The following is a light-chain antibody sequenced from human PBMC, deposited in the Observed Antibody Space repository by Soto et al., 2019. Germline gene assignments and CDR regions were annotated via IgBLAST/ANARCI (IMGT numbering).Light chain of an antibody. V-gene: IGKV3-20*01. Sequence: ERVMTQSPATLSVSPGERATLSCRASQTVSSNYLAWYQQKPGQAPRFLIYGASSRATGIPDRFSGSGSGTDFTLTISRLEPEDFAVYYCQQYGSSPLTFGGGTKVDIK. CDR3: QQYGSSPLT. J-gene: IGKJ4*01. CDR1: QTVSSNY. CDR2: GAS.